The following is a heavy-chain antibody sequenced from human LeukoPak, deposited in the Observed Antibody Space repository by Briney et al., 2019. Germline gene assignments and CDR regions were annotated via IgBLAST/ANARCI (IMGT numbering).Heavy chain of an antibody. V-gene: IGHV1-18*01. J-gene: IGHJ4*02. CDR3: ARVGPHRKMATTRYYFDY. CDR2: ISGYNGNT. D-gene: IGHD5-24*01. Sequence: GASVKVSCKASGYIFSNYGISWVRQAPGQGLEWMGWISGYNGNTYYVQKFQGRVTMTTETSTSTANMELRGLRSDDTAVYYCARVGPHRKMATTRYYFDYWGQGTLVTVSS. CDR1: GYIFSNYG.